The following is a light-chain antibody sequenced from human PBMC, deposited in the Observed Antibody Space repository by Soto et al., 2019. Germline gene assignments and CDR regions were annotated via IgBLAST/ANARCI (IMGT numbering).Light chain of an antibody. J-gene: IGKJ1*01. V-gene: IGKV3-11*01. CDR2: DAS. Sequence: EIVLTQSPATLSLSPGERATLSCRASQSVSSYLAWYQQKPGQAPRLLIYDASNRATGIPARFSGSGSGTDFTLTISSLEAEDFAVYYCQQRSNWPPWTFGQGNKVEIQ. CDR3: QQRSNWPPWT. CDR1: QSVSSY.